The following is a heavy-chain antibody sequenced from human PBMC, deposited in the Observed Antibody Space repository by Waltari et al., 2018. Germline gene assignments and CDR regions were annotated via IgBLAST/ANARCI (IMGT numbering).Heavy chain of an antibody. D-gene: IGHD6-19*01. Sequence: QVQLQQWGAGLLKPSETLSLTCAVYGGSFSGYYWSWIRQPPGKGLEWIGEINHSGSTNYNPALKSRVTISVDTSKNQFSLKRSSVTAADTAVYYCASEPGVAGPPLWGQGTLVTVSS. V-gene: IGHV4-34*01. CDR3: ASEPGVAGPPL. CDR2: INHSGST. J-gene: IGHJ4*02. CDR1: GGSFSGYY.